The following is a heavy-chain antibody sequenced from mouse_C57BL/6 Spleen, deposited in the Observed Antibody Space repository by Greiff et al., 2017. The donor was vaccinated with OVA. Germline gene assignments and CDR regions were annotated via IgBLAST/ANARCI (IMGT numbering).Heavy chain of an antibody. D-gene: IGHD4-1*02. CDR3: ARWRPSTGTLDY. J-gene: IGHJ2*01. Sequence: QVQLKQPGTELVKPGASVKLSCKASGYTFTSYWMHWVKQRPGQGLEWIGNINPSNGGTNYNEKFKSKATLTVDKSSSTAYMQLSSLTSEDSAVYYCARWRPSTGTLDYWGQGTTLTVSS. CDR2: INPSNGGT. V-gene: IGHV1-53*01. CDR1: GYTFTSYW.